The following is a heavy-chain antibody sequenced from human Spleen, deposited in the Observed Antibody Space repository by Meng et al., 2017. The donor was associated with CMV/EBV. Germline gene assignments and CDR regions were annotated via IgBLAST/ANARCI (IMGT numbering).Heavy chain of an antibody. Sequence: SETLSLTCAVYGGSFSGYYWSWIRQPPGKGLEWIGEINHSGSTNYNPSLKSRVTISVDTSKNQFSLKLSSVTAADTAVYYCARAGGVLDGYSGSWFSPPRAYFDYWGQGTLVTVSS. V-gene: IGHV4-34*01. CDR3: ARAGGVLDGYSGSWFSPPRAYFDY. D-gene: IGHD6-13*01. CDR1: GGSFSGYY. CDR2: INHSGST. J-gene: IGHJ4*02.